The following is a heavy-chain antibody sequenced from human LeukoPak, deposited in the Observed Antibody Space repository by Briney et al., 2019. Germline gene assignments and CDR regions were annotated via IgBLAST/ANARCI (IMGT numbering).Heavy chain of an antibody. Sequence: PGGSLRLSCAASGFTFSSYWMTWVRQAPGKGLEWVANIRQDGNEQYYMDSVKGRFTISRDNAKNSLYLQMNSLRAEDTAVYYCARRILIPVEGLGYWGQGTLVTVSS. CDR3: ARRILIPVEGLGY. CDR1: GFTFSSYW. CDR2: IRQDGNEQ. D-gene: IGHD2/OR15-2a*01. V-gene: IGHV3-7*01. J-gene: IGHJ4*02.